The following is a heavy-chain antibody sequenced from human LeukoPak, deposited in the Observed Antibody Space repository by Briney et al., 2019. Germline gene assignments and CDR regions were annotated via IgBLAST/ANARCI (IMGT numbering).Heavy chain of an antibody. Sequence: ASVKVSCKASGGTFSSYAIGWVRQAPGQGLEWMGGIIPIFGTANYAQKFQGRVTITADESTSTAYMELSSLRSEDTAVYYCARALSSPYYYYMDVWGKGTTVTVSS. J-gene: IGHJ6*03. D-gene: IGHD6-6*01. CDR2: IIPIFGTA. CDR1: GGTFSSYA. CDR3: ARALSSPYYYYMDV. V-gene: IGHV1-69*13.